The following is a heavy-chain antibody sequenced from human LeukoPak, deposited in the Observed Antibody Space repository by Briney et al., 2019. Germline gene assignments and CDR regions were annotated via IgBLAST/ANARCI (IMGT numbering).Heavy chain of an antibody. V-gene: IGHV1-8*01. CDR1: GYTFPSYD. J-gene: IGHJ3*02. CDR3: ARGLDTAMARDDAFDI. CDR2: MNPNSGNT. D-gene: IGHD5-18*01. Sequence: GASVKVSFKASGYTFPSYDINWVRQATGQGLEWMGWMNPNSGNTGYAQKFQGRVTMTRNSSISTAYMELSSLRSEDTAVYYCARGLDTAMARDDAFDIWGQGTMVTVSS.